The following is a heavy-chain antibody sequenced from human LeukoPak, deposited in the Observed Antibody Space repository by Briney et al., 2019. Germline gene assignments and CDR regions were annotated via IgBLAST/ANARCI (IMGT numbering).Heavy chain of an antibody. Sequence: GGSLRLSCAASGFTFSSYAMSWVRQAPGKGLEWVSAISGSGGSTYYADSVKGRFTISRGNSKNTLYLQMNSLRAEDTAVYYCAKDRLKYDILTGYEYWGQGTLVTVSS. CDR1: GFTFSSYA. CDR2: ISGSGGST. D-gene: IGHD3-9*01. V-gene: IGHV3-23*01. J-gene: IGHJ4*02. CDR3: AKDRLKYDILTGYEY.